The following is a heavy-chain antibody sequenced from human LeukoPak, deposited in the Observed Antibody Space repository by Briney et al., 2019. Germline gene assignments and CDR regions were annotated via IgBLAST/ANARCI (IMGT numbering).Heavy chain of an antibody. J-gene: IGHJ3*02. CDR1: GGSISRGDYY. Sequence: SQTLSLTCTVSGGSISRGDYYWSWIRQPPGKGLEWIGYIYYTGSTKYNPSLKSRVTLSVDSSKTQFSLKLNSVTAADTAVYYCAKSPSWGSGLDAFDIWGQGTMVTVSS. V-gene: IGHV4-61*08. D-gene: IGHD7-27*01. CDR2: IYYTGST. CDR3: AKSPSWGSGLDAFDI.